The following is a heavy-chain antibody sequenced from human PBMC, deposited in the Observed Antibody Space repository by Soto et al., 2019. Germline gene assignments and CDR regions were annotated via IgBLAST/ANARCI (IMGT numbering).Heavy chain of an antibody. J-gene: IGHJ3*02. D-gene: IGHD6-19*01. CDR2: IKPDGSAT. Sequence: GSLRLSCAVSGFTFGSYWMNWVRLIPGKGLEWVAYIKPDGSATYYVDSVKGRFTISRDNSKNTLYLQMNSLRAEDTAVYYCATIAVPPAFDIWGQGTMVTVSS. CDR3: ATIAVPPAFDI. V-gene: IGHV3-7*01. CDR1: GFTFGSYW.